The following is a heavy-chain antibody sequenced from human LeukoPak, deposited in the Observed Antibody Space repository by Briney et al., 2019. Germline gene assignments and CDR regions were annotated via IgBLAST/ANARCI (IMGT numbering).Heavy chain of an antibody. CDR3: ARVSYGAGLTRFDY. CDR1: GNSIRSYY. CDR2: IYYSGTT. Sequence: SETLSLTCTVSGNSIRSYYWSWIRQPPGKGLEWIGYIYYSGTTNYNPSLRGRVTISVDTSKNQFSLKLSSVTAADTAVYYCARVSYGAGLTRFDYWGQGTLVTVSS. J-gene: IGHJ4*02. D-gene: IGHD3-10*01. V-gene: IGHV4-59*01.